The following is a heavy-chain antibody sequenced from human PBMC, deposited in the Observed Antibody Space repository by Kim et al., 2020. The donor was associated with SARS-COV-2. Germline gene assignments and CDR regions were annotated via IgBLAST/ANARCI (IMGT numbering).Heavy chain of an antibody. J-gene: IGHJ6*02. CDR2: TRNKANSYTT. Sequence: GGSLRLSCAASGFTFSDHYMDWVRQAPGKGLEWVGRTRNKANSYTTEYAASVKGRFTISRDDSKNSLYLQMNSLKTEDTAVYYCARVGYSYGDPYYYGMDVWGQGTTVTVSS. CDR1: GFTFSDHY. CDR3: ARVGYSYGDPYYYGMDV. V-gene: IGHV3-72*01. D-gene: IGHD5-18*01.